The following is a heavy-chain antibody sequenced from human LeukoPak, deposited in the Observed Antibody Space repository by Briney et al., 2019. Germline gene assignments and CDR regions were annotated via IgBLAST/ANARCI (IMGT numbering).Heavy chain of an antibody. CDR1: GGSFSGYY. J-gene: IGHJ4*02. Sequence: SETLSLTCAVYGGSFSGYYWSWIRQPPGKGLGWIGEINHSGSTNYNPSLKSRVTISVDTSKNQFSLKLSSVTAADTAVYYCARGPRNILTGYYLPDYWGQGTLVTVSS. CDR2: INHSGST. D-gene: IGHD3-9*01. CDR3: ARGPRNILTGYYLPDY. V-gene: IGHV4-34*01.